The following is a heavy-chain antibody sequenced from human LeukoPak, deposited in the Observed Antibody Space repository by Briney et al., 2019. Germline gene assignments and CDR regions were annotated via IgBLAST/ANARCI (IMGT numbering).Heavy chain of an antibody. V-gene: IGHV3-20*04. CDR1: GFTFDDYG. J-gene: IGHJ3*02. Sequence: PGGSLRLSCAASGFTFDDYGMSWVRQAPGKGLEWVSGINWNGGSTGYADSVKGRFTISRDSSRNTLYLQMNSLRAEDTAVYYCATPRGGKLLLDAFDMWGQGTMVTVSS. CDR2: INWNGGST. CDR3: ATPRGGKLLLDAFDM. D-gene: IGHD3-10*01.